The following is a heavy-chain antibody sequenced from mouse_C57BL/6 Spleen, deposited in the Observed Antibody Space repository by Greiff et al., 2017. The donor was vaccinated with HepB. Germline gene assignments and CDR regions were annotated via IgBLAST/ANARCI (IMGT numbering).Heavy chain of an antibody. CDR1: GFSLTSYG. CDR2: IWSGGST. D-gene: IGHD4-1*01. V-gene: IGHV2-2*01. J-gene: IGHJ2*01. Sequence: VKVVESGPGLVQPSQSLSITCTVSGFSLTSYGVHWVRQSPGKGLEWLGVIWSGGSTDYNAAFISRLSISKDNSKSQVFFKMNSLQADDTAIYYCARNTPNWPFDYWGQGTTLTVSS. CDR3: ARNTPNWPFDY.